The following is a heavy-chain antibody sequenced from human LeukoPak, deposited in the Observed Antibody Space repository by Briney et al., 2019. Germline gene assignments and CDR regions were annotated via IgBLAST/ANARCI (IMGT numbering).Heavy chain of an antibody. CDR2: IYYSGST. J-gene: IGHJ4*02. CDR1: GGSISSYY. V-gene: IGHV4-59*08. CDR3: ARASATYYYDSSGYDFDY. Sequence: SETLSLTCTVSGGSISSYYWSWIRQTPGKGLEWIGYIYYSGSTNYNPSLKSRVTISVDTSKNQFSLKLSSVTAADTAVYYCARASATYYYDSSGYDFDYWGQGTLVTVSS. D-gene: IGHD3-22*01.